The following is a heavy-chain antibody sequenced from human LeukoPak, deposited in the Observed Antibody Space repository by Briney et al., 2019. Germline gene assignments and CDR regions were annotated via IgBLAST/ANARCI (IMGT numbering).Heavy chain of an antibody. Sequence: SETLFLTCAVSGYSISSGSYWGWIRQPPGKGLEWIGTIYHTGRSYYDNPSLKSRVTISIDTSKNQFSLKLSSVTAADTAVYYCARADLGTSIFGVVFANWFDPLGQGTLVTVSS. V-gene: IGHV4-38-2*01. CDR3: ARADLGTSIFGVVFANWFDP. CDR2: IYHTGRS. CDR1: GYSISSGSY. J-gene: IGHJ5*02. D-gene: IGHD3-3*01.